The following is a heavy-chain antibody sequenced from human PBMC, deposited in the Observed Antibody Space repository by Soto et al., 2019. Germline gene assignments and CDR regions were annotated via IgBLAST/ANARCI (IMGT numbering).Heavy chain of an antibody. J-gene: IGHJ6*02. Sequence: SVKVSCKASGGTFSSYAISWVRQAPGQGLEWMGGIIPIFGTANYVQKFQGRVTITADKSTSTAYMELSSLRSEDTAVYYCAREDNGSGSYYTGYYYYYGMDVWGQGTTVTVSS. V-gene: IGHV1-69*06. CDR3: AREDNGSGSYYTGYYYYYGMDV. CDR1: GGTFSSYA. CDR2: IIPIFGTA. D-gene: IGHD3-10*01.